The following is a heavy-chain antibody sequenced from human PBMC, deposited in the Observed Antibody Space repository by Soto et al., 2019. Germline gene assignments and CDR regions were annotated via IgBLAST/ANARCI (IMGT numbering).Heavy chain of an antibody. D-gene: IGHD2-15*01. CDR2: MNANVDAT. Sequence: QVQLVQSGAEVKKPGASVKVSCKASGFNFASNDINWLRQAPGQGLQWMGWMNANVDATDSPQEFKGRVSMTWHASISTAYLELHNLKSDDTAVYYCAREVVVGGSLWLDPWGQGSLVTVSS. CDR1: GFNFASND. V-gene: IGHV1-8*01. CDR3: AREVVVGGSLWLDP. J-gene: IGHJ5*02.